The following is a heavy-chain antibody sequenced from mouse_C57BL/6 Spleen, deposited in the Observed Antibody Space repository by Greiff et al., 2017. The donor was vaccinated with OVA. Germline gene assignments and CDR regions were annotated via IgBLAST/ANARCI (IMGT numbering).Heavy chain of an antibody. J-gene: IGHJ2*01. CDR2: ISYDGSN. Sequence: EVHLVESGPGLVKPSQSLSLTCSVTGYSITSGYYWNWIRQFPGNKLEWMGYISYDGSNNYNPSLKNRISITRNTSKNQFFLKLNSVTTEDTAAYYCARGRGNGNHFDDWGKGTTLTVSS. V-gene: IGHV3-6*01. CDR3: ARGRGNGNHFDD. D-gene: IGHD2-1*01. CDR1: GYSITSGYY.